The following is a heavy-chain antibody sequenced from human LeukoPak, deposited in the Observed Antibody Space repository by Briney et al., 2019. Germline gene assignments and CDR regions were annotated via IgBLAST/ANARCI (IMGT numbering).Heavy chain of an antibody. D-gene: IGHD2-2*01. CDR3: ARDPRPFGCSSENCPRYYFDH. CDR2: ISSGSSYI. Sequence: GGSLRLSCAASGFTFSSYSMAWVRQAPGKGLEWVSSISSGSSYIYYADSVRGRFTISRDNAKNSLYLQMNPLRAEDTAVYYCARDPRPFGCSSENCPRYYFDHWGQGTLVTVSS. V-gene: IGHV3-21*04. J-gene: IGHJ4*02. CDR1: GFTFSSYS.